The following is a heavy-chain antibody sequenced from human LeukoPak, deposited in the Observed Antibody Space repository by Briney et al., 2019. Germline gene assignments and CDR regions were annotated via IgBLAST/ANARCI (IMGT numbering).Heavy chain of an antibody. Sequence: ASVKVSYKASGYTFTSYAMHWVRQAPGQRLEWMGWINAGNGNTKYSQKFQGRVTITRDTSASTAYMELSSLRSEDTAVYYCARGGHYYDSSGYYCKHWGQGTLVTVSS. D-gene: IGHD3-22*01. CDR2: INAGNGNT. CDR3: ARGGHYYDSSGYYCKH. CDR1: GYTFTSYA. J-gene: IGHJ4*02. V-gene: IGHV1-3*01.